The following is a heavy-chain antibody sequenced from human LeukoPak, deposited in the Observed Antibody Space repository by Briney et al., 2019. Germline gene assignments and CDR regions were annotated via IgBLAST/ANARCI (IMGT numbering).Heavy chain of an antibody. D-gene: IGHD6-19*01. Sequence: SGGSLRLSCTASGFTFGDYAMSWIRQAPGKGLEWVGRIRSKANSYATAYAASVKGKFTISRDDSKNTAYLQMNSLKTEDTAVYYCTRPIAVAGNSLDYWGQGTLVTVSS. CDR1: GFTFGDYA. CDR2: IRSKANSYAT. V-gene: IGHV3-73*01. J-gene: IGHJ4*02. CDR3: TRPIAVAGNSLDY.